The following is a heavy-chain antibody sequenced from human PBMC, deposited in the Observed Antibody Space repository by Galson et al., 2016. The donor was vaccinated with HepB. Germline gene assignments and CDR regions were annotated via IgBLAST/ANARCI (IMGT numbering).Heavy chain of an antibody. Sequence: SLRLSCAASGFMYRNYAMSWVRQAPGKGLEWVSVISGSGGTTFYGDFVKGRFSISRDNSQNTLDLQMNSLTPEDTAIYYCVKVFDYLNGWIDQGGQGTLVTVSS. CDR3: VKVFDYLNGWIDQ. J-gene: IGHJ4*02. D-gene: IGHD6-19*01. CDR2: ISGSGGTT. CDR1: GFMYRNYA. V-gene: IGHV3-23*01.